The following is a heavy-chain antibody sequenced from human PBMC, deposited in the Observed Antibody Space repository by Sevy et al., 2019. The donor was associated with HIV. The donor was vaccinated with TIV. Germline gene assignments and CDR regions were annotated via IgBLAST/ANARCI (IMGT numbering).Heavy chain of an antibody. D-gene: IGHD2-8*02. J-gene: IGHJ6*02. CDR2: ISSSSTYI. CDR1: GFNIKTYN. V-gene: IGHV3-21*04. CDR3: ARDWECTGGVCYFMDV. Sequence: GGSLRLSCAASGFNIKTYNMNWVRQAPGKGLEWVSSISSSSTYIYYADSVKGRFTISRDNAKNSLYLQMNSLRAEDTAVYYCARDWECTGGVCYFMDVWGQGTTVTVSS.